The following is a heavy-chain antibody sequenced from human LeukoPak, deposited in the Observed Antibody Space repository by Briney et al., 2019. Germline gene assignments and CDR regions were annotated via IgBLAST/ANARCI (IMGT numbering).Heavy chain of an antibody. D-gene: IGHD4-17*01. V-gene: IGHV4-34*01. J-gene: IGHJ4*02. CDR1: GGSFSGYY. CDR3: ARLGTTVTPDY. Sequence: ASETLSLTCAVYGGSFSGYYWSWIRQPPGKGLEWIGEINHSGSTNYNPSLKSRVTISVDTSKNQFSLKLSSVTAADTAVYYCARLGTTVTPDYWGQGTLVTVSS. CDR2: INHSGST.